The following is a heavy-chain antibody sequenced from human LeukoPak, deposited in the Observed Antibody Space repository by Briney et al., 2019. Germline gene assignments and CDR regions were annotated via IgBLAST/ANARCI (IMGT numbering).Heavy chain of an antibody. CDR2: INHSGST. Sequence: PSETLSLTCAVYGGSFSGYYWSWIRQPPGEGLEWIGEINHSGSTNYNPSLKSRVTISVGTSKNQFSLELSSVTAADTAVYYCARGNPIVVVPAAIYYYYGMDVWGQGTTVTVSS. D-gene: IGHD2-2*01. J-gene: IGHJ6*02. V-gene: IGHV4-34*01. CDR3: ARGNPIVVVPAAIYYYYGMDV. CDR1: GGSFSGYY.